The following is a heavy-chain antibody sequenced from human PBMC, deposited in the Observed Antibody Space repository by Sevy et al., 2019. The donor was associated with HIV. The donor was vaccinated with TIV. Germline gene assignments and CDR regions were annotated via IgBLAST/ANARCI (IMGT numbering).Heavy chain of an antibody. CDR2: IYYSGST. J-gene: IGHJ3*02. D-gene: IGHD2-15*01. CDR1: GGSISSYY. CDR3: ARGNVVAATHDAFDI. Sequence: SETLSLTCTVSGGSISSYYWSWIRQPPGKGLEWIGYIYYSGSTNYNPSLKSRVTISVDTSKNQFSLKLSSVTAADTAGYYCARGNVVAATHDAFDIWGQGTMVTVSS. V-gene: IGHV4-59*01.